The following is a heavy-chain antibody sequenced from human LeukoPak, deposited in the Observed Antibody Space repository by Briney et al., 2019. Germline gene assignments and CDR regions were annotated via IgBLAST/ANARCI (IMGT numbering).Heavy chain of an antibody. V-gene: IGHV4-59*01. D-gene: IGHD2-15*01. Sequence: PSETLSLTCTVAGGSISSYYWRWIRQPPGKGREWMVFIFYSVSTNYNPSLKSRATISEETSSNHFSLKLSAVTAADTALYYFARGDGVVFVFDIWGQGTMVTVSS. CDR3: ARGDGVVFVFDI. J-gene: IGHJ3*02. CDR2: IFYSVST. CDR1: GGSISSYY.